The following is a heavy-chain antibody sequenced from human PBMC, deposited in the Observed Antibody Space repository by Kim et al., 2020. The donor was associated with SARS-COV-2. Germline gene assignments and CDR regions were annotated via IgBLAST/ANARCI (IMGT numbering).Heavy chain of an antibody. D-gene: IGHD4-17*01. Sequence: GGSLRLSCAASGFTFSSYWMHWVRQAPGKGLVWVSRISNDGSSTTYADSVKGRFTISRDNAKSMLYLQVNSLRAEDTAVYYCARAASTVKFDYWGQGTLVTVSS. CDR2: ISNDGSST. J-gene: IGHJ4*02. CDR1: GFTFSSYW. V-gene: IGHV3-74*01. CDR3: ARAASTVKFDY.